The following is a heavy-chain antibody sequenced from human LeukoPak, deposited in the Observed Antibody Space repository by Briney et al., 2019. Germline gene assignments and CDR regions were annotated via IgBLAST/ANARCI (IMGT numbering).Heavy chain of an antibody. J-gene: IGHJ5*02. D-gene: IGHD5-12*01. V-gene: IGHV3-53*01. Sequence: PGGSLRLSCAASGSTVSSNYMSWVRQAPGKGLEWGSVIYSGGSTSYADSVKGRFTVSRDNSKNTVYLQMNSLRAEDTAVYSCARVRRYSGYGPPNWFDPWGQGTLVTVSS. CDR3: ARVRRYSGYGPPNWFDP. CDR1: GSTVSSNY. CDR2: IYSGGST.